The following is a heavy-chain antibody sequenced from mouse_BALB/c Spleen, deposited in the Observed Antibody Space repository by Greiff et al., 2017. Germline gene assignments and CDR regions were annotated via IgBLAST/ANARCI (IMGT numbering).Heavy chain of an antibody. CDR3: ARSWDDAMDY. D-gene: IGHD4-1*01. V-gene: IGHV3-2*02. CDR1: GYSITSDYA. Sequence: EVKLLESGPGLVKPSQSLSLTCTVTGYSITSDYAWNWIRQFPGNKLEWMGYISYSGSTSYNPSLKSRISITRDTSKNQFFLQLNSVTTEDTATYYCARSWDDAMDYWGQGTSVTVSS. J-gene: IGHJ4*01. CDR2: ISYSGST.